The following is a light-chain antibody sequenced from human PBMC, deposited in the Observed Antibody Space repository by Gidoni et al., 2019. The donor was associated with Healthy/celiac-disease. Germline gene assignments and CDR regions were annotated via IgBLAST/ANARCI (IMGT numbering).Light chain of an antibody. J-gene: IGKJ1*01. Sequence: IVCTQSPGTLSLSPGERATLSCRASQRVSSSYLAWYQQKPGQDPRLLIYGASSRATGIPDMFSGSGSGTDLTLTISRLEPEDFAVYYCQQYGSSPWTFXXXTKVEIK. CDR1: QRVSSSY. V-gene: IGKV3-20*01. CDR3: QQYGSSPWT. CDR2: GAS.